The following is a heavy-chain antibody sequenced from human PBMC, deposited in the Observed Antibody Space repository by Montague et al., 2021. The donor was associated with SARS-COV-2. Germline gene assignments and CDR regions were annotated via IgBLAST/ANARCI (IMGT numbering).Heavy chain of an antibody. CDR3: ARDRYGHFDY. CDR1: GDPISRAGYF. D-gene: IGHD5-18*01. Sequence: TLSLTCSVFGDPISRAGYFWTWIRHHPTEGLEWIGYVYYTGSTDYNPSLKSRVSMSIDTSRNQFSLKMSSVTAADTAVYYCARDRYGHFDYWGQGTLVTVSS. V-gene: IGHV4-31*03. CDR2: VYYTGST. J-gene: IGHJ4*02.